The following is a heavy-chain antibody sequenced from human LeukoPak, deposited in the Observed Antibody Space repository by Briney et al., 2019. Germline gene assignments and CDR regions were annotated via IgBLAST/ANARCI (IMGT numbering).Heavy chain of an antibody. D-gene: IGHD6-13*01. Sequence: GGSLRLSCAASGFTFSSYWMSWVRQAPGKGLEWEANIKEDGSEKYYVDSVKGRFTISRDNAKNSLYLQMNSLRDEDTAIYYCAREIGSAARGRWGQGTLVTVSS. V-gene: IGHV3-7*05. CDR1: GFTFSSYW. J-gene: IGHJ4*02. CDR3: AREIGSAARGR. CDR2: IKEDGSEK.